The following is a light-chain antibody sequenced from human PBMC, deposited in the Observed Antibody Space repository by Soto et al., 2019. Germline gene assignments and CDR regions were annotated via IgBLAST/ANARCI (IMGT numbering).Light chain of an antibody. CDR1: QGIGHH. V-gene: IGKV1-9*01. CDR3: QLVHDYPLT. Sequence: DIQLTQSPSFLSASVGDRVTLTCRASQGIGHHLAWYQQRPGKAPYLPIYTASLLQSGVPSRFSGGGSGTEFTPAISSLQPEDFATYYCQLVHDYPLTFGGGTKVEIK. J-gene: IGKJ4*01. CDR2: TAS.